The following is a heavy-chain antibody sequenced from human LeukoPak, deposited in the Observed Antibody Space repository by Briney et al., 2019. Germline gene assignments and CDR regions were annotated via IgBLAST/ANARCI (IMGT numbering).Heavy chain of an antibody. Sequence: GASVKVSCKASGYTFTSYGISWVRQAPGQGLEWMGRINPNSGVTIYAQKFQGRVTLTRDTSITTAYMELSSLRSDDTAVYYCARTDGVDYWGQGTLVTVSS. J-gene: IGHJ4*02. CDR1: GYTFTSYG. V-gene: IGHV1-2*06. D-gene: IGHD4-17*01. CDR3: ARTDGVDY. CDR2: INPNSGVT.